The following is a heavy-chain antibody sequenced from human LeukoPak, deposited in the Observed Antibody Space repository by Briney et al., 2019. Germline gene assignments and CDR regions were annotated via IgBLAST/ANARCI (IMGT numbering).Heavy chain of an antibody. Sequence: GGSLRLSCVASGFSFGKYWMSWVRQAPGKGLEWVANIKLDGNEKNYVDSVKGRFTISRDNTKNSLYLQMNSLRAEDTAVFYCARDQYDTWSRRGNFDSWGQGTLVIVSS. CDR1: GFSFGKYW. J-gene: IGHJ4*02. CDR2: IKLDGNEK. D-gene: IGHD3/OR15-3a*01. CDR3: ARDQYDTWSRRGNFDS. V-gene: IGHV3-7*03.